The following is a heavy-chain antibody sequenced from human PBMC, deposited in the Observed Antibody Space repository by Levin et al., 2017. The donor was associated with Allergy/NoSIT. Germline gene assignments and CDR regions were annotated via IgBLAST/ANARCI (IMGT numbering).Heavy chain of an antibody. D-gene: IGHD2-2*01. J-gene: IGHJ6*02. V-gene: IGHV3-13*01. CDR1: GFTFSSYD. Sequence: GESLKISCAASGFTFSSYDMHWVRQATGKGLEWVSAIGTAGDTYYPGSVKGRFTISRENAKNSLYLQMNSLRAGDTAVYYCARGRCSSTSCYPYYYYYGMDVWGQGTTVTVSS. CDR2: IGTAGDT. CDR3: ARGRCSSTSCYPYYYYYGMDV.